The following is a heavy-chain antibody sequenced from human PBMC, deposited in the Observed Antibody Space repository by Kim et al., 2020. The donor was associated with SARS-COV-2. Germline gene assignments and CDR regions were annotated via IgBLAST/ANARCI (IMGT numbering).Heavy chain of an antibody. V-gene: IGHV1-3*01. Sequence: ASVKVSCKASGYTFTSYAMHCVHQAPGQRLEWMGWINAGNGNTKYSQKFQGRVTITRDTSASTAYMELSSLRSEDTAVYYCARDLTMVRGVTDYYGMDVWGQGTTVTVSS. D-gene: IGHD3-10*01. CDR1: GYTFTSYA. CDR2: INAGNGNT. CDR3: ARDLTMVRGVTDYYGMDV. J-gene: IGHJ6*02.